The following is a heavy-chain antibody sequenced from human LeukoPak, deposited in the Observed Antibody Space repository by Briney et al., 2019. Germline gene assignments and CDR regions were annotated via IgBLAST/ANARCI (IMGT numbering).Heavy chain of an antibody. CDR2: INPNGGGT. CDR1: GYTFTGYY. CDR3: ARDRHYGSGSYYFDY. V-gene: IGHV1-2*04. Sequence: ASVKVSCKTSGYTFTGYYMHWVRQAPGQGLEWMGRINPNGGGTNYAQRFQGWVTMTRDTSISTAYMELNRLRSDDTAVYYCARDRHYGSGSYYFDYWGQGTLVTVSS. D-gene: IGHD3-10*01. J-gene: IGHJ4*02.